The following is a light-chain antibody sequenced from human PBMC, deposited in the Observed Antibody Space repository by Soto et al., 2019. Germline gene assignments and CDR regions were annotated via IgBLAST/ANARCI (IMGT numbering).Light chain of an antibody. CDR3: QQSYSTPRT. CDR2: GAT. CDR1: QSISTY. J-gene: IGKJ5*01. Sequence: DIQMTQSPSSLSASVGDRVTITCRAGQSISTYLNWYQQKPGKAPKLLIYGATTLQSGVPSRFSGSGSGTDFTLTISSLQPEDFATYYCQQSYSTPRTFGQGTRLEIK. V-gene: IGKV1-39*01.